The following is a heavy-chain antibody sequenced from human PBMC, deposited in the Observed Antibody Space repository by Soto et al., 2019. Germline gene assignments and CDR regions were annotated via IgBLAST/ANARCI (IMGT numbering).Heavy chain of an antibody. V-gene: IGHV3-9*01. CDR3: AKDGDYYDSSGYLAY. J-gene: IGHJ4*02. D-gene: IGHD3-22*01. Sequence: GGSLRLSCAASGFTFDDYAMHWVRQAPGKGLEWVSGISWNSGSIGYADSVKGRFTISRDNAKNSLYLQMNSLRAEDTALYYCAKDGDYYDSSGYLAYWGQGTLVTVSS. CDR2: ISWNSGSI. CDR1: GFTFDDYA.